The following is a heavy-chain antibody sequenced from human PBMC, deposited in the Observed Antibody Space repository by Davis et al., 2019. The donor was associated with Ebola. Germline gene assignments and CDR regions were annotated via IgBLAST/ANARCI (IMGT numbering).Heavy chain of an antibody. CDR2: ISSSGSTI. J-gene: IGHJ6*02. CDR3: ARDGSSSWYQTTPFYYYYDGLDV. D-gene: IGHD6-13*01. CDR1: GFTFSSYE. Sequence: GESLKISCAASGFTFSSYEMNWVRQAPGKGLEWVSYISSSGSTIYYADSVKGRFTISRDNAKNSLYLQMNSLRAEDTAVYYCARDGSSSWYQTTPFYYYYDGLDVWGQGTTVTVSS. V-gene: IGHV3-48*03.